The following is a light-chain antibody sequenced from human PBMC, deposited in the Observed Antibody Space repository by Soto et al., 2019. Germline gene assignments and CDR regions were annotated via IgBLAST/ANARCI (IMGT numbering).Light chain of an antibody. V-gene: IGLV2-23*03. CDR1: SSDDGSYNL. CDR3: CSYAGSSTFGVV. Sequence: QSVLTQPASVSGSPGQSITISCTGTSSDDGSYNLVSWYQQHPGKAPKLMIYEGSKRPSGVSNRFSGSKSGNTASLTISGLQAEDEADYYCCSYAGSSTFGVVFGGGTKLTVL. CDR2: EGS. J-gene: IGLJ2*01.